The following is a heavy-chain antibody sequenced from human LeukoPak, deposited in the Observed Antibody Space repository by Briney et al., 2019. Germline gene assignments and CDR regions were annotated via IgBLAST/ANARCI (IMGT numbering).Heavy chain of an antibody. J-gene: IGHJ6*03. CDR2: IYYSGST. D-gene: IGHD3-9*01. CDR3: ARDVVLRYFDRRDYYYYYMDV. Sequence: SETLSLTCTVSGGSISSSSYYWGWIRQPPGKGLEWIGSIYYSGSTYYNPSLKSRVTISVDTSKNQFSLKLSSVTAADTAVYYCARDVVLRYFDRRDYYYYYMDVWGKGTTVTVSS. V-gene: IGHV4-39*07. CDR1: GGSISSSSYY.